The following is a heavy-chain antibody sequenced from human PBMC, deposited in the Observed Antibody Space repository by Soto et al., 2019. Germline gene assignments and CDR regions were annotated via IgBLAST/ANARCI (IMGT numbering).Heavy chain of an antibody. CDR1: GFTFSSYS. V-gene: IGHV3-21*01. Sequence: GGSLRLSCAASGFTFSSYSMNWVRQAPGKGLEWVSSISSSSSYIYYADSVKGRFTISRDNAKNSLYLQMNSLRAEDTAVYYCARSGGRQHGGNRYYYYGMDVWGQGTTVTVSS. J-gene: IGHJ6*02. CDR2: ISSSSSYI. D-gene: IGHD2-15*01. CDR3: ARSGGRQHGGNRYYYYGMDV.